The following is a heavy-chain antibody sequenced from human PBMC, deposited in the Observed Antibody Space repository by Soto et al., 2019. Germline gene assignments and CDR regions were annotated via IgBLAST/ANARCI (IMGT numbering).Heavy chain of an antibody. J-gene: IGHJ3*02. CDR1: GYTFTGYY. Sequence: ASVKVSCKASGYTFTGYYMHWVRQAPGQGLEWMGWINPNSGGTNYAQKFQGRVTMTRDTSISTAYMELSRLRSDDTAVYYCAMLLRGSGWYDAFDIWGQGTMVTVSS. CDR3: AMLLRGSGWYDAFDI. D-gene: IGHD6-19*01. CDR2: INPNSGGT. V-gene: IGHV1-2*02.